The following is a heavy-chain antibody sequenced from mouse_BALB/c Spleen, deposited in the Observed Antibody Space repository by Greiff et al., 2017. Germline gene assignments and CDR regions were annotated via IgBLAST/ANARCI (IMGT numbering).Heavy chain of an antibody. V-gene: IGHV3-8*02. CDR1: GDSITSGY. Sequence: EVHLVESGPSLVKPSQTLSLTCSVTGDSITSGYWNWIRKFPGNKLEYMGYISYSGSTYYNPSLKSRISITRDTSKNQYYLQLNSVTTEDTATYYCARSYYYGSSYFAYWGQGTLVTVSA. CDR2: ISYSGST. CDR3: ARSYYYGSSYFAY. J-gene: IGHJ3*01. D-gene: IGHD1-1*01.